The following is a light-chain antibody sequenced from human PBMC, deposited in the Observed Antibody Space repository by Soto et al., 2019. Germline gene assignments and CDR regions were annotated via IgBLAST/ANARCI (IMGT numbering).Light chain of an antibody. CDR2: DVT. Sequence: QPASVSGSPGQSITISCTGTSSDVGGYNYVSWYQHHPGKSPKLIIYDVTNRPSGVSNPFSGSKSGNTASLTISGLQPEDEADYYCSSYTTSNTRQIVFGTGTKVTVL. CDR3: SSYTTSNTRQIV. CDR1: SSDVGGYNY. J-gene: IGLJ1*01. V-gene: IGLV2-14*03.